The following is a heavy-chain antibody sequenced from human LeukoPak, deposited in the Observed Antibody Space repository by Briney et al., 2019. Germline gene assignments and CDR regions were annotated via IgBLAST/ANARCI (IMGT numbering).Heavy chain of an antibody. CDR3: ARGRARLPSWGYDSSGYSNQPDY. Sequence: GASVKVSCKASGYTFTGYYMHWVRQAPGQGLEWMGWINPNSGGTNYAQKFQGWVTMTRDTSISTAYMELSRLRSDDTAVYYCARGRARLPSWGYDSSGYSNQPDYWGQGTLVTVSS. V-gene: IGHV1-2*04. CDR2: INPNSGGT. CDR1: GYTFTGYY. D-gene: IGHD3-22*01. J-gene: IGHJ4*02.